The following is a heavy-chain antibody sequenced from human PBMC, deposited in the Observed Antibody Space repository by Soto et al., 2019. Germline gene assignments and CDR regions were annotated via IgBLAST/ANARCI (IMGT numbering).Heavy chain of an antibody. CDR2: IIPIFGTA. CDR1: GGTFSSYA. Sequence: SVKVSCRASGGTFSSYAISWVRHAPGQGLEWMGGIIPIFGTANYAQKFQGRVTITADESTSTAYMELSSLRSEDTAVYYCARDSDLGYSYGLDPWGQGTLVTVSS. J-gene: IGHJ5*02. CDR3: ARDSDLGYSYGLDP. D-gene: IGHD5-18*01. V-gene: IGHV1-69*13.